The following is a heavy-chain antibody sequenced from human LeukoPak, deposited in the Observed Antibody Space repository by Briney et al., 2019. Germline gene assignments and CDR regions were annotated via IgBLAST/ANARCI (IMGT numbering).Heavy chain of an antibody. CDR2: ICHSGST. D-gene: IGHD3-22*01. CDR3: ARELIPHNLYYYDSSGSRWDAFDI. V-gene: IGHV4-4*07. CDR1: GASIRNYY. J-gene: IGHJ3*02. Sequence: SETLSLTCTVSGASIRNYYWSWIRRPAGKGLEWIGRICHSGSTYYNPSLKSRVTISVDTSKNQFSLKLSSVTAADTAVYYCARELIPHNLYYYDSSGSRWDAFDIWGQGTMVTVSS.